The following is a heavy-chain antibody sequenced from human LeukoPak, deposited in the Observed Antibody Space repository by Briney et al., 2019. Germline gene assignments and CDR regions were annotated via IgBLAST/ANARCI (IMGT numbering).Heavy chain of an antibody. J-gene: IGHJ6*02. CDR1: GYTFTGYY. Sequence: ASVTVSCKASGYTFTGYYMHWVRQAPGQGLEWMGWINPNSGGTNYAQKFQGRVTMTRDTSISTAYMELSRLRSDDTAVYYCARDKITMVRGVISYYGMDVWGQGTTVTVSS. CDR3: ARDKITMVRGVISYYGMDV. V-gene: IGHV1-2*02. CDR2: INPNSGGT. D-gene: IGHD3-10*01.